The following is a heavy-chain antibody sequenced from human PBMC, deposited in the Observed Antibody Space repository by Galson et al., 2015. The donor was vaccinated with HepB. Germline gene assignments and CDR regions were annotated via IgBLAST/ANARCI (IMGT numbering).Heavy chain of an antibody. J-gene: IGHJ6*02. Sequence: SLRLSCAASGFSFNSHPMHWVRQAPGKGLVWVSRIYVDGSGTTYADSVKGRFTISRDNAKNTLYLQMSSLRVEDTAVYYCARGRDYGLDVWGQGTTVTVSS. CDR2: IYVDGSGT. CDR1: GFSFNSHP. V-gene: IGHV3-74*01. D-gene: IGHD5-12*01. CDR3: ARGRDYGLDV.